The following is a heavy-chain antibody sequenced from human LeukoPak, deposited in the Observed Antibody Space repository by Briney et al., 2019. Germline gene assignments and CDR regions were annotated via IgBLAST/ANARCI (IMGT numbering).Heavy chain of an antibody. J-gene: IGHJ4*02. CDR3: ARVGATKYYFDY. CDR1: GLTFSSYW. CDR2: INSDGSST. V-gene: IGHV3-74*01. D-gene: IGHD1-26*01. Sequence: PGGSLRLSCAASGLTFSSYWMHWVRQAPGKGLVWVSRINSDGSSTSYADSVKGRFTISRDNAKNTLYLQMNSLRAEDTAVYYCARVGATKYYFDYWGQGTLVTVSS.